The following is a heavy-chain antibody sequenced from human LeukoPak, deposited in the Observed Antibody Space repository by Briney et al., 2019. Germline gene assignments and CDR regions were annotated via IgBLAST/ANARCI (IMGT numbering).Heavy chain of an antibody. CDR1: GITFSSYA. CDR2: ISGSGGST. Sequence: GGSLRLSCAASGITFSSYAMNWVRPAPGKGLEWVSGISGSGGSTYYADSVKGRFTISRDNSKNTLYLQTNSLRAEDTAVYYCAKDRSAARVGATPTYYFDYWGQGTLVTVSS. CDR3: AKDRSAARVGATPTYYFDY. D-gene: IGHD1-26*01. V-gene: IGHV3-23*01. J-gene: IGHJ4*02.